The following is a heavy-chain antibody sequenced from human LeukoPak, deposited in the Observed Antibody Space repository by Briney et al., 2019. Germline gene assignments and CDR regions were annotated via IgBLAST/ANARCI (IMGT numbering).Heavy chain of an antibody. CDR2: INHSGST. CDR1: GGSFSGYY. CDR3: ARASSGWYLFTAFDI. J-gene: IGHJ3*02. D-gene: IGHD6-19*01. V-gene: IGHV4-34*01. Sequence: SETLSLTCAVYGGSFSGYYWSWIRQPPGKGLEWIGEINHSGSTNYNPSLKSRVTISVDTSKNQFSLKLSSVTAAGTAVYYCARASSGWYLFTAFDIWGQGTMVTVSS.